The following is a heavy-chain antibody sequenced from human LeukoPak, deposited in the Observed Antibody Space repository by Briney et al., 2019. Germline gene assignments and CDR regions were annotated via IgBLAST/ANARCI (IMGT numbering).Heavy chain of an antibody. J-gene: IGHJ4*02. D-gene: IGHD5-24*01. V-gene: IGHV4-34*01. CDR2: INHSGST. Sequence: SETLSLTCAVYGGSFSGYYWSWIRQPPGKGLEWIGEINHSGSTNYNPSLKSRVTISVDTSKNQFSLKLSSVTAADTAVYYCASPAQNRWQGFDYWGQGTLVTVSS. CDR3: ASPAQNRWQGFDY. CDR1: GGSFSGYY.